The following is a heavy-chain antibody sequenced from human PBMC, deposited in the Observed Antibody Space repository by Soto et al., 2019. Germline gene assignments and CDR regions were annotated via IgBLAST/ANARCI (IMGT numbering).Heavy chain of an antibody. CDR3: ARVRVTTDPPHWFDP. D-gene: IGHD3-10*01. CDR2: ISAYNGNT. CDR1: GYTFTSYG. V-gene: IGHV1-18*01. Sequence: GASVKVSCKASGYTFTSYGISWVRQAPGQGLEWMGWISAYNGNTNYAQKLQGRVTMTTDTSTSTAYMELRSLRSDDTAVYYCARVRVTTDPPHWFDPWGQGTLVTVYS. J-gene: IGHJ5*02.